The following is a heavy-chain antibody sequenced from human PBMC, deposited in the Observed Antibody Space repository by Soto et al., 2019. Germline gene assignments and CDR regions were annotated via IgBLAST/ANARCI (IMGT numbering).Heavy chain of an antibody. CDR3: ARGYSGYDSSDY. D-gene: IGHD5-12*01. CDR2: IYYSGST. J-gene: IGHJ4*02. V-gene: IGHV4-59*01. Sequence: TLSLTCTVSGGSISSYYWSWIRQPPGKGLEWIGYIYYSGSTNYNPSLKSRVTISVDTSKNQFSLKLSSVTAADTAVYYCARGYSGYDSSDYWGQGTLGTVSA. CDR1: GGSISSYY.